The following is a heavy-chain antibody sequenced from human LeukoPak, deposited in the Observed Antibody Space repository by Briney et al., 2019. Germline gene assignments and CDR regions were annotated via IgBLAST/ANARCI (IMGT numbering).Heavy chain of an antibody. CDR2: ISAYNGNT. CDR3: ARDSRKNYYDSSGYYYY. J-gene: IGHJ4*02. Sequence: ASVKVSCKASGYTFTSYGISWVRQAPGQGLEWMGWISAYNGNTNYAQKLQGRVTMTTDTSTSTAYMELRSLRSDDTAVYYCARDSRKNYYDSSGYYYYWGQGTLVTVSS. CDR1: GYTFTSYG. D-gene: IGHD3-22*01. V-gene: IGHV1-18*01.